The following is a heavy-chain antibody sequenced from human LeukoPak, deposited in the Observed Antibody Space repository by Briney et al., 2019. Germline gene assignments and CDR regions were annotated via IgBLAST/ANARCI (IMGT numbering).Heavy chain of an antibody. CDR2: RYYSGST. Sequence: PSETLSLTCTVSGGSISSSYWSWIRQPPGKGLEWIGYRYYSGSTNYNPSLQSRVTISLDTSKNQFSLKLSSVTAADTAVYYCAREYCGSSNCYFDYWGQGTLVTVSS. CDR1: GGSISSSY. D-gene: IGHD2-2*01. CDR3: AREYCGSSNCYFDY. J-gene: IGHJ4*02. V-gene: IGHV4-59*01.